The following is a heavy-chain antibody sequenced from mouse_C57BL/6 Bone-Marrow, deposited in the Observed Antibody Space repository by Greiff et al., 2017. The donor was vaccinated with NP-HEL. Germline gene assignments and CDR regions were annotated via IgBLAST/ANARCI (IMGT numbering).Heavy chain of an antibody. CDR1: GYTFTSYD. Sequence: QVQLQQSGPELVKPGASVKLSCKASGYTFTSYDINWVKQRPGQGLEWIGWIYPRDGSTKYNEKFKGKATLTVDTSSSTAYMELHSLTSEDSAVYFCVRLNYYGSSYYFDYWGQGTTLTVSS. CDR2: IYPRDGST. CDR3: VRLNYYGSSYYFDY. D-gene: IGHD1-1*01. V-gene: IGHV1-85*01. J-gene: IGHJ2*01.